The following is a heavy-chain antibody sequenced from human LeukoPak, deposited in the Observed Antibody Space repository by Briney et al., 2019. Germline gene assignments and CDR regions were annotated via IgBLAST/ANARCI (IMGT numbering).Heavy chain of an antibody. J-gene: IGHJ4*02. CDR2: INPKSGGT. CDR3: ARGKIDS. Sequence: ASVTVSCKASGYSFTGYNMHWVRQAPGQGLEGMGWINPKSGGTKYAHNFQGRVTMTGDTSISTEYMDLIRLRSDDTAVYYCARGKIDSWGQGTLVTVSS. V-gene: IGHV1-2*02. CDR1: GYSFTGYN.